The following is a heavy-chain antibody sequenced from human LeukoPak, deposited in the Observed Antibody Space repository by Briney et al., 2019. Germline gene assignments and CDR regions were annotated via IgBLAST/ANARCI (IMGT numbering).Heavy chain of an antibody. J-gene: IGHJ6*03. Sequence: SETLSLTRTVSGGSIISNYWSWIRQSAGTGLEWIGRIYGSGITDYNPSLKSRVTTSLDTSRKQFSLRLTSVTAADTAVYYCARLKFYDSTGYSPGYYMDVWGKGTTVSVFS. CDR3: ARLKFYDSTGYSPGYYMDV. V-gene: IGHV4-4*07. D-gene: IGHD3-22*01. CDR1: GGSIISNY. CDR2: IYGSGIT.